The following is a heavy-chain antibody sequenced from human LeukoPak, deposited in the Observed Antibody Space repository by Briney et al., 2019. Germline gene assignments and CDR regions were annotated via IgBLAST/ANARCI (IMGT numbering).Heavy chain of an antibody. Sequence: PSETLSLTCTVSGGSISSSSYYWGWIRQPPGKGLEWIGSIYYSGSTYYNPSLKSRATISVDTSKNQFSLKLSSVTAADTAVYYCARLSRTTYYYDSSGYNSAFDIWGQGTMVTVSS. CDR2: IYYSGST. V-gene: IGHV4-39*01. CDR3: ARLSRTTYYYDSSGYNSAFDI. CDR1: GGSISSSSYY. D-gene: IGHD3-22*01. J-gene: IGHJ3*02.